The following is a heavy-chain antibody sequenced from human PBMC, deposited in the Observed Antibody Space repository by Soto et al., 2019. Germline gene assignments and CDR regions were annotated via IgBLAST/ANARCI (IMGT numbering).Heavy chain of an antibody. CDR3: ARGGYSYGYHWFDP. CDR2: MNPNSGNT. V-gene: IGHV1-8*01. Sequence: ASVKVSCKASGYTFTSYDINWVRQATGQGLERMGWMNPNSGNTGYAQKFQGRVTMTRNTSISTAYMELSSLRSEDTAVYYCARGGYSYGYHWFDPWGQGTLVTVSS. D-gene: IGHD5-18*01. CDR1: GYTFTSYD. J-gene: IGHJ5*02.